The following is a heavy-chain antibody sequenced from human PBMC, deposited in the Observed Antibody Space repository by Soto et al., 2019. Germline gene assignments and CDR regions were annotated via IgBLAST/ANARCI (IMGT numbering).Heavy chain of an antibody. Sequence: LRVSWARSGFTFGRYWMNWVRQAPGKGLVWVSRIDSDGSSTTYADSVKGRFTTSRDNAKNTLYLQMSSLRVEDTAVYYCARGRPYGMDVWGQGTTGTVSS. CDR2: IDSDGSST. V-gene: IGHV3-74*01. J-gene: IGHJ6*02. CDR1: GFTFGRYW. CDR3: ARGRPYGMDV.